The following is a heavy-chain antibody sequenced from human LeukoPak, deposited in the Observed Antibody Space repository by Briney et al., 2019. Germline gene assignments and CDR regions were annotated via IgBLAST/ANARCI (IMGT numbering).Heavy chain of an antibody. CDR1: GFTFSSYG. CDR3: AKAYYGSGSYESNTPHDAFDI. J-gene: IGHJ3*02. V-gene: IGHV3-30*02. CDR2: IRFDESNK. D-gene: IGHD3-10*01. Sequence: GGSLRLSCAASGFTFSSYGMHWVRQAPGKGLEWVAFIRFDESNKWYADSVKGRFSISRDNYVNTLYLQMNSLRAEDTAVYYCAKAYYGSGSYESNTPHDAFDIWGQGTMVTVSS.